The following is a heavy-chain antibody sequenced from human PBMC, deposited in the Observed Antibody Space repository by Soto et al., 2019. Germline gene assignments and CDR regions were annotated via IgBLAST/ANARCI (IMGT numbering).Heavy chain of an antibody. J-gene: IGHJ6*02. CDR1: GFTFSSYG. CDR3: ARSKVAGTSTYYYYYGMDV. D-gene: IGHD6-19*01. Sequence: GSLRLSCAASGFTFSSYGMHWVRQAPGKGLEWVAVIWYDGSNKYYADSVKGRFTISRDNSKNTLYLQMNSLRAEDTAVYYCARSKVAGTSTYYYYYGMDVWGQGTTVTVSS. CDR2: IWYDGSNK. V-gene: IGHV3-33*01.